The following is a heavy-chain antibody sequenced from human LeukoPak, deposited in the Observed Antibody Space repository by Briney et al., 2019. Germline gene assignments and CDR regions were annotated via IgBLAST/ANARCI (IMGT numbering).Heavy chain of an antibody. Sequence: GGSLRLSCAASGFTFRGFSMSWVRQSPTKGLEWVANIKYDGHEIYYVDSVKGRFTISRDNAKNSLYLQMNSLRAEDTAVYYCARGHVDTTMTGEYDYWGQGTLVTVSS. CDR2: IKYDGHEI. V-gene: IGHV3-7*01. D-gene: IGHD7-27*01. J-gene: IGHJ4*02. CDR3: ARGHVDTTMTGEYDY. CDR1: GFTFRGFS.